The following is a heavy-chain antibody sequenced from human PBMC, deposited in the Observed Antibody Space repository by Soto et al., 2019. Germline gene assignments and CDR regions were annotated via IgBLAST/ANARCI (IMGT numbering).Heavy chain of an antibody. D-gene: IGHD6-13*01. J-gene: IGHJ6*02. CDR3: ARRPKFSSSHQYYGMDV. V-gene: IGHV1-69*06. CDR2: IIPIFGTA. CDR1: GGTFSSYA. Sequence: QVQLVQSGAEVKKPGSSVKVSCKASGGTFSSYAISWVRQAPGQGVEWMGGIIPIFGTANYAQKFQGRVTITADKSTSTAYMELSSLRSEDTAVYYCARRPKFSSSHQYYGMDVWGQGTTVTVSS.